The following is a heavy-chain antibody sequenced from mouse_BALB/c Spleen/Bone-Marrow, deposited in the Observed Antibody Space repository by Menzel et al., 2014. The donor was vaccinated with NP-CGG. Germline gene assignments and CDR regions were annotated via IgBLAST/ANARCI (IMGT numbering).Heavy chain of an antibody. CDR1: GFTFXNFG. CDR3: ARGGSLPGGFAY. Sequence: EVQGVESGGGLVQPGGSRKLSCAASGFTFXNFGMHWVRQAPEKGLEWVAYISSGSNTIYYADTVKGRFTISRDNPKNNLFLQMTRVRSEDTANYYCARGGSLPGGFAYWGQGTLVTVSA. V-gene: IGHV5-17*02. J-gene: IGHJ3*01. CDR2: ISSGSNTI. D-gene: IGHD6-2*01.